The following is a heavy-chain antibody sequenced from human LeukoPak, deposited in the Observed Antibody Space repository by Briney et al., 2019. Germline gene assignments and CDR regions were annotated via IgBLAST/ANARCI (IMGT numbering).Heavy chain of an antibody. CDR2: IIPIFGTA. D-gene: IGHD3-16*01. Sequence: SVKVSCKASGGTFSSYAISWVRQAPGQGLEWMGGIIPIFGTANYAQKFQGRVTITADKSTSTAYMELSSLRSEDTAVYYCARDRTPYVWGSYDYWGQGTLVTVSS. CDR1: GGTFSSYA. J-gene: IGHJ4*02. V-gene: IGHV1-69*06. CDR3: ARDRTPYVWGSYDY.